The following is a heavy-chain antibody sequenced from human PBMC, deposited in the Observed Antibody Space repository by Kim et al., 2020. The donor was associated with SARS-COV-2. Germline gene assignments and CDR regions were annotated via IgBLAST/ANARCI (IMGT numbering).Heavy chain of an antibody. CDR2: IREDGGEK. CDR1: GFTFETYS. D-gene: IGHD2-15*01. Sequence: GGSLRLSCAASGFTFETYSMTWVRQAPGKGLEWVANIREDGGEKDYVDSVKGRFTISRDNAKNSLYLQMNSLKIEDTAIYYWARYGGLVLPFDCWGQGTLVTVSS. J-gene: IGHJ4*02. V-gene: IGHV3-7*01. CDR3: ARYGGLVLPFDC.